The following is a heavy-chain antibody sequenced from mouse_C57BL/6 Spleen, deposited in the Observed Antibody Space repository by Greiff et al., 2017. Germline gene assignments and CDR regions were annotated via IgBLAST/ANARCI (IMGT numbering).Heavy chain of an antibody. D-gene: IGHD4-1*01. V-gene: IGHV5-6*02. J-gene: IGHJ4*01. CDR3: ARPNWDYYAMDY. CDR2: ISSGGSYT. Sequence: EVKLVESGGDLVKPGGSLKLSCAASGFTFSSYGMSWVRQTPDKRLEWVATISSGGSYTYYPDSVKGRFTISRDNAKNTLYLQMSSLKSEDTAMYYCARPNWDYYAMDYWGQGTSVTVSS. CDR1: GFTFSSYG.